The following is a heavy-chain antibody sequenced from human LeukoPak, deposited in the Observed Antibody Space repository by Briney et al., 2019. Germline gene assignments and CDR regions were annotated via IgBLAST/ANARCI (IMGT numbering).Heavy chain of an antibody. D-gene: IGHD3-10*01. CDR2: ISGSGGST. CDR3: AKHLDYYGSGSFDY. Sequence: GGSLRLSCAASGFTFSSYAMSWVRQAPGKGLEWVSAISGSGGSTYYADSVKGRFTISRGNSKNTLYLQMNSLRAEDTAVYYCAKHLDYYGSGSFDYWGQGTLVTVSS. CDR1: GFTFSSYA. J-gene: IGHJ4*02. V-gene: IGHV3-23*01.